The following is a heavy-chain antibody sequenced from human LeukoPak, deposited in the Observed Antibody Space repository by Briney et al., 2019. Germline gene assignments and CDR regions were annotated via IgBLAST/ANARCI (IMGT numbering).Heavy chain of an antibody. Sequence: GGSLRLSCEGPGMPFSSYTINWVRQAPGKGLEWVSGISANGVSTYYGASAKGRFTTSRDNSKNTVFLQLNSLRVEDTAVYYCARMPSTEIYYFYYMDVWGKGTTVIVSS. CDR1: GMPFSSYT. CDR3: ARMPSTEIYYFYYMDV. V-gene: IGHV3-23*01. CDR2: ISANGVST. D-gene: IGHD2-2*01. J-gene: IGHJ6*03.